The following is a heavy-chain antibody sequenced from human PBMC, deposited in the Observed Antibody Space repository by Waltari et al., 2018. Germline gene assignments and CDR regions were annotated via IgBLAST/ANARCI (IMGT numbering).Heavy chain of an antibody. CDR1: GGTFSSYA. J-gene: IGHJ3*02. D-gene: IGHD3-22*01. CDR3: ARVGYYYDSSGYYKDDAFDI. Sequence: QVQLVQSGAEVKKPGSSVKVSCKASGGTFSSYAISWVRQAPGQGLEWMGRIIPIFGTANYAQKFQGRVTITADKSTSTAYMELSSLRSEDTAVYYCARVGYYYDSSGYYKDDAFDIWGQGTMVAVSS. CDR2: IIPIFGTA. V-gene: IGHV1-69*08.